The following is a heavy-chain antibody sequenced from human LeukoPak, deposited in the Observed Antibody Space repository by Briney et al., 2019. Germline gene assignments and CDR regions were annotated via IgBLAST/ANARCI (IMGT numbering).Heavy chain of an antibody. D-gene: IGHD3-3*01. Sequence: GGSLRLSCAASGFTFSSYAMTWVRQAPGKGLEWVSTITGSGGYTYYADSVKGRFTISRDNSKNTLYLQMNSLRAEDTAVYYCAKLEWLLRAPVDYWGQGTLVTVSS. V-gene: IGHV3-23*01. CDR2: ITGSGGYT. CDR1: GFTFSSYA. J-gene: IGHJ4*02. CDR3: AKLEWLLRAPVDY.